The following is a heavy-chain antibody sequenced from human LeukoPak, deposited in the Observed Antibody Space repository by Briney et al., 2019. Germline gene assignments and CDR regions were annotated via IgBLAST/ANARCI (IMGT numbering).Heavy chain of an antibody. CDR1: GFTFDTYA. V-gene: IGHV3-21*01. D-gene: IGHD5-18*01. CDR3: ARASGDIVETATMGSY. J-gene: IGHJ4*02. CDR2: IGNTET. Sequence: GGSLRLSCAASGFTFDTYAMNWVRQAPGKGLEWVSTIGNTETYYADSVKGRFTISRDNANTSLYLQMNSLRAEDTAVYYCARASGDIVETATMGSYWGQGTLVTVSS.